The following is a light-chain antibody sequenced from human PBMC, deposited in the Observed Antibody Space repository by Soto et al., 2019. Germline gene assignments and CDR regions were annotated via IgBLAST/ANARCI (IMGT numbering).Light chain of an antibody. CDR2: DVS. Sequence: QSALTQPRSVSGSPGQSVTISCTGTSSDVGGYNYVLWYQQHPGKAPKLMIYDVSKRPSGVPDRFSGSKSGNTASLTISGLQAEDEADYYCCSYAGSYTYVFGTGTKLTVL. CDR3: CSYAGSYTYV. CDR1: SSDVGGYNY. J-gene: IGLJ1*01. V-gene: IGLV2-11*01.